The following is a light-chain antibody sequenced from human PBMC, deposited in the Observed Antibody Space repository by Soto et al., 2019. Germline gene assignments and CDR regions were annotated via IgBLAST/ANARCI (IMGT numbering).Light chain of an antibody. CDR3: QLWDSNSDHVV. CDR1: NTGIKS. J-gene: IGLJ2*01. CDR2: DDR. Sequence: SYELTQPPSVAVAPGQTARITCGGTNTGIKSVHWYQQKPGQAPVVVVYDDRDRPSGIPERFSGSNSGNTAALTISSVEAGDEADYYCQLWDSNSDHVVFGGGTKLTVL. V-gene: IGLV3-21*02.